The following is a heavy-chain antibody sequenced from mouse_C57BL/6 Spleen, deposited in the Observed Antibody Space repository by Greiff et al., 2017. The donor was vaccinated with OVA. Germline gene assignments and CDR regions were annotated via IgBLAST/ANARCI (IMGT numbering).Heavy chain of an antibody. D-gene: IGHD2-4*01. CDR3: ARRGYDYDNFGY. V-gene: IGHV1-18*01. CDR2: INPNNGGT. J-gene: IGHJ2*01. CDR1: GYTFTDYN. Sequence: VQLQQSGPELVKPGASVKIPCKASGYTFTDYNMDWVKQSHGKSLEWIGDINPNNGGTIYNQKFKGKATLTVDKSSSTAYMELRSLTSEDTAVYYCARRGYDYDNFGYWGQGTTLTVSS.